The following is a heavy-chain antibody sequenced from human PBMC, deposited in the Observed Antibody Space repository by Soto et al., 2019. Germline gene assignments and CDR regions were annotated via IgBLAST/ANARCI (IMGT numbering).Heavy chain of an antibody. J-gene: IGHJ3*02. V-gene: IGHV1-18*04. CDR2: ISTSNGTT. CDR1: GYTFIDYG. D-gene: IGHD3-22*01. Sequence: QVLLVQSGGEVKKPGASVKVSCKTSGYTFIDYGINWVRQAPGQGLEWMGWISTSNGTTDYAQKLQGRLSMTTDTSTSTAYLELRSLTSDDTAVYYCARDPTYYYDDDGYLDAFDIWGQGTMVTVSS. CDR3: ARDPTYYYDDDGYLDAFDI.